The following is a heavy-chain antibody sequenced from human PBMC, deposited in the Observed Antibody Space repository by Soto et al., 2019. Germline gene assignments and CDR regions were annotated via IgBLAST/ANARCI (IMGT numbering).Heavy chain of an antibody. CDR2: IIPILGIA. V-gene: IGHV1-69*02. J-gene: IGHJ4*02. CDR1: GGTFSSNT. Sequence: QVQLVQSGAEVKKPGSSVKVSCKASGGTFSSNTISWVRQAPGQGLEWMGRIIPILGIANYAQKFQGRVTITADKSTNTAYMELSRLRSEDTAVYYCATHKDDYGDYGIDYWGQGTLVTVSS. CDR3: ATHKDDYGDYGIDY. D-gene: IGHD4-17*01.